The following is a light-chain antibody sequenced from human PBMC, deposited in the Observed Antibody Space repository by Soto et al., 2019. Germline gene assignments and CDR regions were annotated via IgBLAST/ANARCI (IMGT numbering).Light chain of an antibody. V-gene: IGKV1-39*01. J-gene: IGKJ1*01. CDR1: QDISNY. Sequence: DIQMTQSPSSLSASVGDRVTITCQASQDISNYLNWYQQKPGKAPKLLIYDASNLETGVPSRFSGSGSGTDCTLTISSLQPEDFETYYCQQSYSTPRTFGQGTKVDIK. CDR2: DAS. CDR3: QQSYSTPRT.